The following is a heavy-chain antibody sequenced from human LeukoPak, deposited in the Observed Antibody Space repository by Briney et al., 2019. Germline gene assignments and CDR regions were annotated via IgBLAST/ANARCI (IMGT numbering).Heavy chain of an antibody. CDR1: GGSFSGYY. CDR2: INHSGST. D-gene: IGHD2-15*01. Sequence: KASETLSLTCAVYGGSFSGYYWSRIRQPPGKGLEWIGEINHSGSTNYNPSLKSRVTISVDTSKNQFSLKLSSVTAADTAVYYCARDFRGRYCSGGSCYSEADYWGQGTLVTVSS. CDR3: ARDFRGRYCSGGSCYSEADY. J-gene: IGHJ4*02. V-gene: IGHV4-34*01.